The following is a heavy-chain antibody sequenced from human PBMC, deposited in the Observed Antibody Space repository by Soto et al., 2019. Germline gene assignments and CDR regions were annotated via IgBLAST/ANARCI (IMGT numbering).Heavy chain of an antibody. V-gene: IGHV4-4*02. CDR3: TRHFYYSMGV. CDR1: GASVANDNW. Sequence: QVQLQESGPGLVKPSETLSLTCTVSGASVANDNWWSWVRQSPGKGLEWIGEVHHSVGNNNSPSLTSRVTISVDKSTTPFSLKLHSVTAADSAVYFCTRHFYYSMGVWGQGTTVTVS. J-gene: IGHJ6*02. CDR2: VHHSVGN.